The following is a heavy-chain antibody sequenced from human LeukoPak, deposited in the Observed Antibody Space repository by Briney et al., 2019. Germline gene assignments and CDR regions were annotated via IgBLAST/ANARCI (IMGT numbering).Heavy chain of an antibody. D-gene: IGHD6-13*01. CDR1: GGSVSSYY. J-gene: IGHJ3*02. CDR2: VYYTGSS. V-gene: IGHV4-59*08. CDR3: ARPRYTSGWYAFDI. Sequence: SETLSLTCTASGGSVSSYYWSWIRQPPGKGLEWIGYVYYTGSSNYNPSLKSRVTISLDTSKNQFSLRLSSVTAADTAVYYCARPRYTSGWYAFDIWGQGTMVTVSS.